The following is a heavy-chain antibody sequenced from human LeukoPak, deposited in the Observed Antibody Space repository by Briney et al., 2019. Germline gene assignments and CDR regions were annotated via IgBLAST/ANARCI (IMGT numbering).Heavy chain of an antibody. J-gene: IGHJ6*02. CDR1: GYIFTNYD. D-gene: IGHD3-10*01. Sequence: ASVKASCKASGYIFTNYDINWVRQATGQGPEWMGWINADSGNTGFAQEFQGRVTMTRDTSISTAYMELSSLRSEDTAVYYCARSHFGITRQCMDVWGQGTTVTVSS. V-gene: IGHV1-8*01. CDR2: INADSGNT. CDR3: ARSHFGITRQCMDV.